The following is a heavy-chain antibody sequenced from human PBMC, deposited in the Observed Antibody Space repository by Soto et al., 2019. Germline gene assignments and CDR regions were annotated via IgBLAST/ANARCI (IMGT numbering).Heavy chain of an antibody. CDR3: AGDLMTSFDY. CDR2: ISSSSYI. V-gene: IGHV3-21*01. D-gene: IGHD2-2*01. J-gene: IGHJ4*02. Sequence: GGSLRLSCAASGFTFSNYNLNWVRQAPGKGLEWVSSISSSSYIYYVDSVKGRFTISRDNAKNSLYLQMNNLRAEDTAVYYCAGDLMTSFDYWGQGTLVTVSS. CDR1: GFTFSNYN.